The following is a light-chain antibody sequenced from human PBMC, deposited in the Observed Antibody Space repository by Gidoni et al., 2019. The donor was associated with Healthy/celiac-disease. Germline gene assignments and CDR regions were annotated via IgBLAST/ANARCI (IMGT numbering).Light chain of an antibody. CDR3: QAWDSSHVV. V-gene: IGLV3-1*01. CDR1: KLGDKY. J-gene: IGLJ2*01. CDR2: QAS. Sequence: SYELTQPPSVSVSPGQTASITCSGDKLGDKYACWYPQKPGQSPVLVIYQASKRPSGIPERFSGSNSGNTATLTISGTQAMDEADYYCQAWDSSHVVFGGGTKLTVL.